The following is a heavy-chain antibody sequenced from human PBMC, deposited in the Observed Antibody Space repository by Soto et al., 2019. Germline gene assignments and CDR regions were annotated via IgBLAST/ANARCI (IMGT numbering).Heavy chain of an antibody. Sequence: GGSLRLSCAASGFTFDDYAMHWVRQAPGKGLEWVSGISWNSGSIGYADSVKGRFTISRDNAKNSLYLQMNSLRAEDTALYYCATSVRYSGYQAGGFDIWGQGTMVTVSS. V-gene: IGHV3-9*01. CDR3: ATSVRYSGYQAGGFDI. CDR2: ISWNSGSI. CDR1: GFTFDDYA. J-gene: IGHJ3*02. D-gene: IGHD5-12*01.